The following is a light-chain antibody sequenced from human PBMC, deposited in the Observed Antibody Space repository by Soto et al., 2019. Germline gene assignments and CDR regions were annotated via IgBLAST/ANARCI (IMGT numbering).Light chain of an antibody. Sequence: DIQMTQSPSSLSASVGDRVTITCRASQGISSYLNWYQQKPGKAPKLLIYAASSLQSGVPSRFSGSGSGTDVTLTISSLQPEDFAPYYCQQSYSTPWTFGQGTKVEIK. V-gene: IGKV1-39*01. CDR2: AAS. CDR3: QQSYSTPWT. J-gene: IGKJ1*01. CDR1: QGISSY.